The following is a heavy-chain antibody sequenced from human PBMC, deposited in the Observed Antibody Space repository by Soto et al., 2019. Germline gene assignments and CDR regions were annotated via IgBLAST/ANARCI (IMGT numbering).Heavy chain of an antibody. CDR3: ARDDIATRPQYYYGMDD. Sequence: QVQLVQSGAEVKQPGASVKVSCEASGYTFTTYGISWVRQASGQGLEWMGWINGYTGNTKYAQRFQGRVTMTRDTSTSTAYMEVRSLRSDDTAVYYCARDDIATRPQYYYGMDDWGQGTTVTVSS. CDR2: INGYTGNT. J-gene: IGHJ6*02. CDR1: GYTFTTYG. D-gene: IGHD6-6*01. V-gene: IGHV1-18*04.